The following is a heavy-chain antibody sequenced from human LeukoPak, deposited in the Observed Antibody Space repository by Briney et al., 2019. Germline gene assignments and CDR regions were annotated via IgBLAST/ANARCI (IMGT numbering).Heavy chain of an antibody. D-gene: IGHD4-17*01. J-gene: IGHJ4*02. Sequence: SETLSLTCAVSGGSISSGCHSWSWIRQPPGKGLEWIGDIYQSGSTYYNPSLKSRVTISLDRSKNQFSLKLSSVTAADTAVYYCARGPPFTVTTSYYFDFWGQGTLVTVSS. CDR1: GGSISSGCHS. CDR2: IYQSGST. CDR3: ARGPPFTVTTSYYFDF. V-gene: IGHV4-30-2*01.